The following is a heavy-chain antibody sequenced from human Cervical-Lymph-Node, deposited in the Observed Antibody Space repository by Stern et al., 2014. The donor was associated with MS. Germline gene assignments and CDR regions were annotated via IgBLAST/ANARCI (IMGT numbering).Heavy chain of an antibody. J-gene: IGHJ4*02. D-gene: IGHD5/OR15-5a*01. CDR1: GYTFTSYG. Sequence: VQLVQSGAEGKKPGASVKVSCKASGYTFTSYGISWVRQAPGPGLDWMGWISAYNDNTNYAQKLQGRVTMTTDTSTNTAYMELRSLRSDDTAVYYCARDHPLGVSGSYDYWGQGTLVTVSS. V-gene: IGHV1-18*01. CDR2: ISAYNDNT. CDR3: ARDHPLGVSGSYDY.